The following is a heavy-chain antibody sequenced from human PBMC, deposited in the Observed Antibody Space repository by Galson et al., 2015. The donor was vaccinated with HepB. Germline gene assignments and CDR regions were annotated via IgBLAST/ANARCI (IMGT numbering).Heavy chain of an antibody. Sequence: SLRLSCAASGFTFSNYDMSWVRQAPGKGLEWVSSISGSSDGTTYADSVKGRFTISRDTSKNTLYLQMNSLRAEDTAVYCCATRHEVSVTSYWYFDLWGRGTLVTVSS. CDR2: ISGSSDGT. V-gene: IGHV3-23*01. CDR1: GFTFSNYD. J-gene: IGHJ2*01. CDR3: ATRHEVSVTSYWYFDL. D-gene: IGHD4-17*01.